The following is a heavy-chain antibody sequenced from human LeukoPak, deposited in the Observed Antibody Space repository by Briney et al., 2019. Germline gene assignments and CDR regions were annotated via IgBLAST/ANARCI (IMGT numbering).Heavy chain of an antibody. CDR1: GYTFTGYY. CDR2: INPNSGGT. D-gene: IGHD3-22*01. J-gene: IGHJ4*02. V-gene: IGHV1-2*02. CDR3: ARERSQTYYYDSSGYYFDY. Sequence: EASVKVSCKASGYTFTGYYMHWVRQAPGQGLEWMGWINPNSGGTNYAQKFQGRVTMTRDTSISTAYMELSRLRSDDTAVHYCARERSQTYYYDSSGYYFDYWGQGTLVTVSS.